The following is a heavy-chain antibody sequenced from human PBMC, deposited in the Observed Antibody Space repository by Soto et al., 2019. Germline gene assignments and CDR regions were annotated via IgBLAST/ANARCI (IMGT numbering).Heavy chain of an antibody. CDR3: ASLAFYCSDGSCYSGWYWFDP. V-gene: IGHV3-23*01. Sequence: GGSLRLSCGASGFTSSSYAMSWVRQAPGKGLEWVSAISGSGGSTYYADSVKGRFTISRDNSKNTLYLQMNSLRAEDTAVYYVASLAFYCSDGSCYSGWYWFDPLGQSALVTVS. D-gene: IGHD2-15*01. CDR2: ISGSGGST. CDR1: GFTSSSYA. J-gene: IGHJ5*02.